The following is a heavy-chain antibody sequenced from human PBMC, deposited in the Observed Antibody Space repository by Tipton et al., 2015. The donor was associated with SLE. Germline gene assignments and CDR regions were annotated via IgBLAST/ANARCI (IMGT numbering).Heavy chain of an antibody. D-gene: IGHD6-19*01. Sequence: TLSLTCAVYGGSFSGYYWSWIRQPPGKGLEWIGYIYYSGSTNYNPSLKSRVTISVDTSKNQFSLKLSSVTAADTAVYYCARARYSSGPFDYWGQGTLVTVSS. J-gene: IGHJ4*02. CDR3: ARARYSSGPFDY. V-gene: IGHV4-59*01. CDR1: GGSFSGYY. CDR2: IYYSGST.